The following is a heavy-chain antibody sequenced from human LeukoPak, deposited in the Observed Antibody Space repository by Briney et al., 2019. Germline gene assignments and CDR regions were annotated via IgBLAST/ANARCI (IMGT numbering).Heavy chain of an antibody. V-gene: IGHV4-59*01. CDR3: ARGAYSGYSFDY. CDR1: GGSIYSYY. CDR2: IYDSGST. J-gene: IGHJ4*02. Sequence: PSETLSLTCTVSGGSIYSYYWTWIRQSPGKGREWIGYIYDSGSTNYNPSLKSRLTLSVDVSKNQFSLKLSSVTAADTAVYYCARGAYSGYSFDYWGQGTLVTVSS. D-gene: IGHD5-12*01.